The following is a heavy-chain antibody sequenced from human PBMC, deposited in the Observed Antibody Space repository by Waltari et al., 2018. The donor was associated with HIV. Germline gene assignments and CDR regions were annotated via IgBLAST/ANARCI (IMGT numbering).Heavy chain of an antibody. CDR2: IRSKVYCGTT. Sequence: EVQLVESGGGLVQPGRSLRLSCPASGFTFGDYAMSWFRQAPGKGLEWGGCIRSKVYCGTTEYAASVKGRFTISRDDSRRIAYLQMNSLQTEDTAVYYCTKGRMTTDYWGQGTLVTVSS. V-gene: IGHV3-49*03. CDR3: TKGRMTTDY. J-gene: IGHJ4*02. CDR1: GFTFGDYA. D-gene: IGHD4-17*01.